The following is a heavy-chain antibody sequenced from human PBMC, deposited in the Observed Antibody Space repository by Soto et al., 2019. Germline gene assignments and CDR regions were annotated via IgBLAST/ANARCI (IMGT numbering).Heavy chain of an antibody. D-gene: IGHD3-22*01. CDR2: IYYSGST. Sequence: PSETLSLTCTVSGGSISSGGYYWSWIRQHPGKGLEWIGYIYYSGSTYYNPSLKSRVTISVDTSKNQFSLKLSSVTAADTAVYYCARATGYYDSSGYXKTQKNWFDPWGQGTLVTVSS. CDR3: ARATGYYDSSGYXKTQKNWFDP. V-gene: IGHV4-31*03. CDR1: GGSISSGGYY. J-gene: IGHJ5*02.